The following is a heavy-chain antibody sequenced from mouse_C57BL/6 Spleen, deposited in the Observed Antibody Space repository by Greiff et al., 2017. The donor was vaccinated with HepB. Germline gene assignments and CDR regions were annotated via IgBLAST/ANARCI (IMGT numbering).Heavy chain of an antibody. CDR2: IHPNSGST. CDR1: GYTFTSYW. Sequence: VQLQQPGAELVKPGASVKLSCKASGYTFTSYWMHWVKQRPGQGLEWIGMIHPNSGSTNYNEKFKSKATLTVDKSSSTAYMQLSSLTSEDSAVYYCARLYGYDVPFAYWGQGTLVTVSA. CDR3: ARLYGYDVPFAY. J-gene: IGHJ3*01. V-gene: IGHV1-64*01. D-gene: IGHD2-2*01.